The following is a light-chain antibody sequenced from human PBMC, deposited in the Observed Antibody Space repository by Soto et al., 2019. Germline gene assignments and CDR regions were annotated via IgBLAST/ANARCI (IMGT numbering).Light chain of an antibody. Sequence: DIQMTQSPSSLSASVGDRVTITCRASQSISSYLNWYQQKPGKAPKLLIYAASSLQSGVPSRFSGSGSGTDFTLTISSLQPEDIAAYYCQQYDRLPITFGQGTRLEIK. V-gene: IGKV1-39*01. J-gene: IGKJ5*01. CDR2: AAS. CDR1: QSISSY. CDR3: QQYDRLPIT.